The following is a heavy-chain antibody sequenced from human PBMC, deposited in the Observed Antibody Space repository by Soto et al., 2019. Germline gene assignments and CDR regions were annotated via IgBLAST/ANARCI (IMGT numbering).Heavy chain of an antibody. CDR3: ARGWAERQQWLVNWFDP. D-gene: IGHD6-19*01. J-gene: IGHJ5*02. CDR2: MNPNSGNT. Sequence: ASVKVSCKASGYTFTSYDIDWVRQATGQGLEWMGWMNPNSGNTGYAQKFQGRVTMTRNTSISTAYMELSSLRSEDTAVYYCARGWAERQQWLVNWFDPWGQGTLVTVS. V-gene: IGHV1-8*01. CDR1: GYTFTSYD.